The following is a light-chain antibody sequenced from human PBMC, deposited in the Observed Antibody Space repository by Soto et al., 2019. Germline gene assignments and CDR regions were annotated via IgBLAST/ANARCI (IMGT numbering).Light chain of an antibody. CDR1: SSDIGYYTY. V-gene: IGLV2-14*01. Sequence: QSALTQPASVSGSPGQSITISCTGTSSDIGYYTYVSWYQQHPGKVPNLLIYEARHRSSGVSDRFSGAKSVNTASLTISGLDPQDHADYHCSSYARSSTLLFGGGTKLTVL. J-gene: IGLJ3*02. CDR2: EAR. CDR3: SSYARSSTLL.